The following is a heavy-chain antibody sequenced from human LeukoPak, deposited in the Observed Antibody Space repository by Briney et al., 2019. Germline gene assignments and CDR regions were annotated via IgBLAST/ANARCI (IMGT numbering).Heavy chain of an antibody. CDR1: GYTFTSYG. CDR3: ARVSGPSFYYDSSGYYYPTYY. D-gene: IGHD3-22*01. V-gene: IGHV1-18*01. J-gene: IGHJ4*02. Sequence: ASVKVSCKASGYTFTSYGISWVRQAPGQGHEWMGWISAYNGNTNYAQQLQGRVTMTTDTSTSTAYMELRSLRSDDTAVYYCARVSGPSFYYDSSGYYYPTYYWGQGTLVTVS. CDR2: ISAYNGNT.